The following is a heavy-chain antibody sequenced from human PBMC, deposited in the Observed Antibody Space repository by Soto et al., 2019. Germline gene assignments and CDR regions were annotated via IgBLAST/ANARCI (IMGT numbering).Heavy chain of an antibody. V-gene: IGHV3-23*01. D-gene: IGHD2-2*01. CDR2: ISGGGDRT. Sequence: EVQLLESGGGLVQPGGSLRLSCVGSGFTFINYAMNWVRQTPGKGLEWVSTISGGGDRTFDADTVKGRFTISRDNSKNKANLQTNSLREDDTAVYYSARKVLGSTSRPDWWYLDLWGCGTLVTVSS. CDR3: ARKVLGSTSRPDWWYLDL. CDR1: GFTFINYA. J-gene: IGHJ2*01.